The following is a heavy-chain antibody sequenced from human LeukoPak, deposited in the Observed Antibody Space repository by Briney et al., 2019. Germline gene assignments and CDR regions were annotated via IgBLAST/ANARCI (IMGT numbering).Heavy chain of an antibody. Sequence: PSETLSLTCTVSGGSISSGGYYWSWIRQHPGKGLEWIGSIYYSGSTYYNPSLKSRVTISVDTSKNQFSLKLSSVTAADTAVYYCARTDSSSWTKIDYWGQGTLVTVSS. CDR3: ARTDSSSWTKIDY. CDR1: GGSISSGGYY. CDR2: IYYSGST. J-gene: IGHJ4*02. D-gene: IGHD6-13*01. V-gene: IGHV4-39*01.